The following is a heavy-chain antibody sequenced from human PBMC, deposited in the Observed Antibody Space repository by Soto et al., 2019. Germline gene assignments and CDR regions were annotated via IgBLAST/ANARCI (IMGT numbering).Heavy chain of an antibody. CDR2: TNGDGSDT. CDR1: GFTFISHW. CDR3: ARYCGGGSCYSAFDT. V-gene: IGHV3-74*01. D-gene: IGHD2-15*01. Sequence: GGSLRLSFTASGFTFISHWMHWVRQDPGKGLVWVSRTNGDGSDTNYADSVKGRFTISRDNDKNTLFLQMNSLRAEDTAVYYCARYCGGGSCYSAFDTWGPGTLVTVSS. J-gene: IGHJ4*02.